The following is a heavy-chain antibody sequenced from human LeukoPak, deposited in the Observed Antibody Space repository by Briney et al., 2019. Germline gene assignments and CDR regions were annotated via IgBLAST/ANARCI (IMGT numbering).Heavy chain of an antibody. J-gene: IGHJ3*02. CDR2: INHSGST. D-gene: IGHD5-18*01. CDR1: GGSFSGYY. V-gene: IGHV4-34*01. CDR3: ASRLWSRGVGAFDI. Sequence: SETLSLTCAVYGGSFSGYYWSWIRQPPGKGLEWIGEINHSGSTNYNPSLKSRVTISVDTSKNQFSLKLSSVTAADTAVYYYASRLWSRGVGAFDIWGQGTMVTVSS.